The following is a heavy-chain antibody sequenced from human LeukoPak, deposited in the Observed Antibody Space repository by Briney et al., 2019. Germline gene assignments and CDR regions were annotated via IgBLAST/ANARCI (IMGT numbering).Heavy chain of an antibody. CDR3: ARVYDSYLDY. CDR2: IYYSGST. J-gene: IGHJ4*02. Sequence: SETLSLTCTVSGGSISSYYWSWVRQPPGKGLEWIGYIYYSGSTNYNPSLKSRVTISVDTSKNQFSLKLSSVTAADTAVYYCARVYDSYLDYWGQGTLVTVSS. CDR1: GGSISSYY. V-gene: IGHV4-59*12. D-gene: IGHD1-1*01.